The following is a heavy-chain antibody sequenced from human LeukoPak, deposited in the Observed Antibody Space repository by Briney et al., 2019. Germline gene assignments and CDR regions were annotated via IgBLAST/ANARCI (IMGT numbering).Heavy chain of an antibody. CDR1: GGSISSYY. D-gene: IGHD3-10*01. CDR3: AREKTLLWFGESRFDP. V-gene: IGHV4-59*12. Sequence: PSETLSLTCTVSGGSISSYYWSWIRQPPGKGLEWIGYIYYSGSTNYNPSLKSRVTISVDTSKNQFSLKLSSVTAADTAVYYCAREKTLLWFGESRFDPWGQGTLVTVSS. J-gene: IGHJ5*02. CDR2: IYYSGST.